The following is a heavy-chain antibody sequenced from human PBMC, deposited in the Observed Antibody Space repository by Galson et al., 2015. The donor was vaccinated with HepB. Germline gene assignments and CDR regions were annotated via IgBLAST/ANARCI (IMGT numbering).Heavy chain of an antibody. CDR3: ARAVRGSWYGPNDY. CDR1: GYTFTSYA. J-gene: IGHJ4*02. D-gene: IGHD6-13*01. Sequence: SVKVSCKASGYTFTSYAMHWVRQAPGQRLEWMGWINAGNGNTKYSQKFQGRVTITRDTSASTAYMELSSLRSEDTAVYYCARAVRGSWYGPNDYWGQGTLVTVSS. V-gene: IGHV1-3*01. CDR2: INAGNGNT.